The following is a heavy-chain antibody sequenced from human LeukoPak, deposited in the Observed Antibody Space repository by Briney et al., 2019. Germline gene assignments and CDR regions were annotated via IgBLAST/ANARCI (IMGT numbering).Heavy chain of an antibody. CDR1: GFTFTSYG. J-gene: IGHJ4*02. Sequence: GGSLTLSRAASGFTFTSYGMSWVRQAPGKGLEWVSTISGRDTNTYYADSVGGRFTISRDNSKNTLYLQMNSLRADDTAVYYCARRSDYSSNGNYFDSWGQGTPVTVSS. V-gene: IGHV3-23*01. D-gene: IGHD4-11*01. CDR2: ISGRDTNT. CDR3: ARRSDYSSNGNYFDS.